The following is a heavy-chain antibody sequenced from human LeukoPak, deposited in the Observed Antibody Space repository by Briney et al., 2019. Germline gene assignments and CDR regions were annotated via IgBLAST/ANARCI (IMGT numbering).Heavy chain of an antibody. V-gene: IGHV3-30*04. CDR1: GFTFSSYA. Sequence: GRSLRLSCAASGFTFSSYAMHWVRQAPGKGLEWVAVISYDGSNKYYADSVKGRFTISRDNSKNTLYLQMNSLRAEDTAVYYCAKARPSSILRYFDWLLPFDYWGQGTLVTVSS. CDR2: ISYDGSNK. CDR3: AKARPSSILRYFDWLLPFDY. D-gene: IGHD3-9*01. J-gene: IGHJ4*02.